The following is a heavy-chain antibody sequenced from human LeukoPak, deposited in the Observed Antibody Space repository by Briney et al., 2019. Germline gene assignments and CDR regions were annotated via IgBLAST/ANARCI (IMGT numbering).Heavy chain of an antibody. CDR2: MNPNSGNT. V-gene: IGHV1-8*02. Sequence: ASVKVSCKASGYTFTGYYMHWVRQAPGQGLEWMGWMNPNSGNTGYAQKFQGRVTMTRNTSISTAYMELSSLRSEDTAVYYCARTYYDFWSGYKGYFDYWGQGTLVTVSS. CDR3: ARTYYDFWSGYKGYFDY. CDR1: GYTFTGYY. J-gene: IGHJ4*02. D-gene: IGHD3-3*01.